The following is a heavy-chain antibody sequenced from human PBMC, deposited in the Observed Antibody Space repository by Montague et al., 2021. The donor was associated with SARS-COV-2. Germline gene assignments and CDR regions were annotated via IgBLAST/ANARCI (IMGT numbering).Heavy chain of an antibody. CDR3: AHTKAPAGDRWFDP. CDR2: IYWDDDE. J-gene: IGHJ5*02. Sequence: PALVKPTQTLTLTCTFSGFSLSTRGVGVGWIRQPPGKALEWLALIYWDDDERYSPSLESRLTISKDNSKNQVVLTMTQMAPVDTATYYCAHTKAPAGDRWFDPWGQGTPVTVSS. V-gene: IGHV2-5*02. CDR1: GFSLSTRGVG. D-gene: IGHD6-13*01.